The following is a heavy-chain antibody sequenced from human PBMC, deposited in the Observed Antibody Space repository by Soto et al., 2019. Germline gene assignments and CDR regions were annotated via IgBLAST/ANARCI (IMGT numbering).Heavy chain of an antibody. V-gene: IGHV3-23*01. J-gene: IGHJ6*03. CDR2: ISGSGGST. CDR3: AKDYYGSGSYGYYYYYYMDV. D-gene: IGHD3-10*01. Sequence: GGSLRLSCAASGFTFSSYAMSWVRQAPGKGLEWVSAISGSGGSTYYADSVKGRFTISRDNSKNTLYLQMNSLRAEDTAVYYCAKDYYGSGSYGYYYYYYMDVWGKGTTVTVSS. CDR1: GFTFSSYA.